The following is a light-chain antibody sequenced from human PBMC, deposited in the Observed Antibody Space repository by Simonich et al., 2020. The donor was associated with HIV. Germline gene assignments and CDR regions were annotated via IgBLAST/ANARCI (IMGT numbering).Light chain of an antibody. CDR2: AAS. CDR1: QGISSY. Sequence: AILMTQSPSSLSASTGDRVTITCRASQGISSYLAWYQQKPGKAPNLLIYAASTLQSGVPSRFSGSGSGTDFTLTISCLQSEDFAVYYCHQYHNWPRTFGQGTKVEIK. V-gene: IGKV1-8*01. CDR3: HQYHNWPRT. J-gene: IGKJ1*01.